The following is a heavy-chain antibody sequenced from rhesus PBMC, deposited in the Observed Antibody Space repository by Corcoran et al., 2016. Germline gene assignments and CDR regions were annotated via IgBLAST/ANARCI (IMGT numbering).Heavy chain of an antibody. Sequence: EVQLVESGGGLAKPGGSLRLSCEASGFSFSDDYLDWVRRAPGKGLEWVSRITGAGDTTWYPDSVRDRFIISRDNAKNTLYLHRHGLRVEDTAVYYCATTARGVDYWGQGVLVTVSS. J-gene: IGHJ4*01. CDR3: ATTARGVDY. CDR2: ITGAGDTT. V-gene: IGHV3-178*01. D-gene: IGHD2-27*01. CDR1: GFSFSDDY.